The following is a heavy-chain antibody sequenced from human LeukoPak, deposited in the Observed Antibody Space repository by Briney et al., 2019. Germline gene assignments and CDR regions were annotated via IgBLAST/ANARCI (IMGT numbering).Heavy chain of an antibody. CDR3: ARGGPYDILTGPLDY. CDR1: GYTFTGYY. CDR2: INPNSGGT. J-gene: IGHJ4*02. D-gene: IGHD3-9*01. Sequence: GASVKVSCKASGYTFTGYYMHWVRQAPGQGLEWMGWINPNSGGTNYAQKFQGRVTMTRDTSISTAYMELSRLRSDDTAVYYCARGGPYDILTGPLDYWNQGTLVTVSS. V-gene: IGHV1-2*02.